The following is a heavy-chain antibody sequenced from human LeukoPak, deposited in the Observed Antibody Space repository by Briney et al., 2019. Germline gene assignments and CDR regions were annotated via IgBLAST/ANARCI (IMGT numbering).Heavy chain of an antibody. Sequence: SVKVSCKASGGTFISYAISWVRQAPGQGLEWMGGIIPIFGTANYAQKFQGRVTITADESTSTAYMELSSLRSEDTAVYYCARDRTVLLPYNWFDPWGQGTLVTVSS. CDR3: ARDRTVLLPYNWFDP. CDR1: GGTFISYA. D-gene: IGHD2-21*01. V-gene: IGHV1-69*13. J-gene: IGHJ5*02. CDR2: IIPIFGTA.